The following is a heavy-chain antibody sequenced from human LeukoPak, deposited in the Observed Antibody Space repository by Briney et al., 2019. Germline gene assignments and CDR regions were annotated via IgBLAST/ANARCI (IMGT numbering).Heavy chain of an antibody. CDR2: IYYSGST. CDR3: AREDYGSGSLGY. CDR1: GGSISSGGYY. V-gene: IGHV4-31*03. D-gene: IGHD3-10*01. J-gene: IGHJ4*02. Sequence: PSETLSLTCTVSGGSISSGGYYWSWIRQHPGKGLEWIGYIYYSGSTYYNPSLKSRVTISVDTSKNQFSLKLSSVTAADTAVYYCAREDYGSGSLGYWGQGTLVTVSS.